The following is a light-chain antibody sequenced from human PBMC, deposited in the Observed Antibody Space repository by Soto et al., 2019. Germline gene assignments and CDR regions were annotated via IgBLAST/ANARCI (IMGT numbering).Light chain of an antibody. CDR3: MQGLQTTIT. CDR2: LGS. CDR1: QSLLHRNGKNY. V-gene: IGKV2-28*01. J-gene: IGKJ5*01. Sequence: DIVMTQSPFSLAVTPGESASISCRPSQSLLHRNGKNYLDWYLQKPGQSPQLLIYLGSSRASGVPDRVSGSGSGTDFTLKIGRVEAEDVGIYYCMQGLQTTITFGQGTRLEIK.